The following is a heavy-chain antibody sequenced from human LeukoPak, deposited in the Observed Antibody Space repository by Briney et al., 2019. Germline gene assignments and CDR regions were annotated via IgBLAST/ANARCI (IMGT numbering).Heavy chain of an antibody. CDR3: AGSDTTGYIPREWDYWYFDL. D-gene: IGHD1-1*01. CDR2: ILYDGSNK. CDR1: AFTFRTYG. Sequence: PGGSLRLSCATSAFTFRTYGMHWVRQAPGKGLEWVAVILYDGSNKYYADSVKGRFTISRDNSKNTLYLQMNSLRAEDTAVYYCAGSDTTGYIPREWDYWYFDLWGRGTLVTVSS. J-gene: IGHJ2*01. V-gene: IGHV3-30*03.